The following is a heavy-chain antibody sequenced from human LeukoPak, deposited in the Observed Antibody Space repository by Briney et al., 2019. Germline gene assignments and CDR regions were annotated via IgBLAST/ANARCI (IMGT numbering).Heavy chain of an antibody. J-gene: IGHJ4*02. D-gene: IGHD3-22*01. CDR1: GFTLSSYW. CDR3: AKEGGTMIVVEDYFDY. CDR2: INSDGSST. V-gene: IGHV3-74*01. Sequence: GGSLRLSCAASGFTLSSYWMHWVRHAPGKGLVWVSRINSDGSSTSYADSVKGRFTISRDNAKNTLYLQMNSLRAEDTAVYYCAKEGGTMIVVEDYFDYWGQGTLVTVSS.